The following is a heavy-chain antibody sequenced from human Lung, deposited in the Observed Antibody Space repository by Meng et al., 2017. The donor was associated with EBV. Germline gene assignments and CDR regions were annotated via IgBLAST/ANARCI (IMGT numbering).Heavy chain of an antibody. V-gene: IGHV4-4*02. J-gene: IGHJ4*02. D-gene: IGHD1-20*01. Sequence: QVQQQESGPGLVKPSGTLSLTGTVSSASISSNNYWTWVRQSPGKGLEWIGEIYHNENTNYNPSLMSRVTMSLDKSKNHFSLNLRSVTAADTAVYFCARAPGNWNFDSWGQGTLVTVSS. CDR3: ARAPGNWNFDS. CDR1: SASISSNNY. CDR2: IYHNENT.